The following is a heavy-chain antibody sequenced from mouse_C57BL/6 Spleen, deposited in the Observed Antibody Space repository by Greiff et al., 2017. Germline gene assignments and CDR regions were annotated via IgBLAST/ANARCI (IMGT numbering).Heavy chain of an antibody. Sequence: QVQLQQPGAELVMPGASVKLSCKASGYTFTSYWMHWVKQRPGQGLEWIGEIDPSDSYTNYNQKFKGKSTLTVDKSSSTAYMQLSSLTSEDAAVYYCARSRGYDGYLYFDYWGQGTTLTVSS. CDR3: ARSRGYDGYLYFDY. J-gene: IGHJ2*01. D-gene: IGHD2-3*01. V-gene: IGHV1-69*01. CDR1: GYTFTSYW. CDR2: IDPSDSYT.